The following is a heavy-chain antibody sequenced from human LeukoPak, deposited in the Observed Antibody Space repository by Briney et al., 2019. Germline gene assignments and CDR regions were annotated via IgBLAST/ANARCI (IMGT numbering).Heavy chain of an antibody. CDR1: GYSFISYW. CDR2: IYPGDSDT. J-gene: IGHJ5*02. D-gene: IGHD3-9*01. Sequence: GESLKISCKGAGYSFISYWIAWVRQMPGKGLEWMGMIYPGDSDTRYSPSFQGQVTISADKSISTAYLQWSSLEASDTAMYFCARHGSSYFEPRYNWFDPWGQGTLVTVSS. CDR3: ARHGSSYFEPRYNWFDP. V-gene: IGHV5-51*01.